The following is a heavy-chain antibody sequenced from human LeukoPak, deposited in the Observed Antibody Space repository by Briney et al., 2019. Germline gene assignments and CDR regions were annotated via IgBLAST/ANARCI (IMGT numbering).Heavy chain of an antibody. J-gene: IGHJ4*02. CDR1: GFTFRSYG. D-gene: IGHD6-19*01. Sequence: GGSLRLSCAASGFTFRSYGMHWVRQAPGKGLECVGVIWNDGSNKYYADSVKGRFTISRDNSKNTLYLQMNSLRAEDTAVYYCAREHYLTTPYSSGWLYYFDYWGQGTLVTVSS. CDR3: AREHYLTTPYSSGWLYYFDY. V-gene: IGHV3-33*01. CDR2: IWNDGSNK.